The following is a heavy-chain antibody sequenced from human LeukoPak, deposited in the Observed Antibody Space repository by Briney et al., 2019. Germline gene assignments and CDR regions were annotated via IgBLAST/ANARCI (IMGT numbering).Heavy chain of an antibody. D-gene: IGHD3-10*01. CDR2: IRYDGSNK. J-gene: IGHJ4*02. CDR1: GFTFSSYG. V-gene: IGHV3-30*02. CDR3: AKDRSSGGSGSYPDY. Sequence: PGGSLRLSCAASGFTFSSYGMHWVRQAPGKGLEWVAFIRYDGSNKYYADSVKGRFTISRDNSKNTLYLQMNSLRADDTAVYYCAKDRSSGGSGSYPDYWGQGTLVTVSS.